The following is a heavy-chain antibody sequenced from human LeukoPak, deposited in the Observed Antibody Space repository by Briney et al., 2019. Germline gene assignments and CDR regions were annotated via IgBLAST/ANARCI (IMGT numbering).Heavy chain of an antibody. CDR1: GGTFSSYA. V-gene: IGHV1-69*04. CDR2: IIPILGIA. CDR3: ARGPNCGGDCYGRPEYFQH. D-gene: IGHD2-21*02. J-gene: IGHJ1*01. Sequence: SVKVSCKASGGTFSSYAISWVRQAPGQGLEWMGRIIPILGIANYAQKFQGRVTITADKSTSTAYMELSSLRSEDTAVYYCARGPNCGGDCYGRPEYFQHWGQGTLVTVSS.